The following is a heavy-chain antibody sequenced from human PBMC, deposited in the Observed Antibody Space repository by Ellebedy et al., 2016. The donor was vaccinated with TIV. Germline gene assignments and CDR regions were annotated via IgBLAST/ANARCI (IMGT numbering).Heavy chain of an antibody. V-gene: IGHV3-74*01. CDR2: IYRDGSGT. CDR3: VRDGDGYNFDY. D-gene: IGHD5-24*01. Sequence: GESLKISCGASGFIFSNYWMHWVRQAPGKGLVWVSRIYRDGSGTDYADSVKGRFTFSRDNTRNTLYLKMNSLRVEDTAVYYCVRDGDGYNFDYWGQGALVTVSS. J-gene: IGHJ4*02. CDR1: GFIFSNYW.